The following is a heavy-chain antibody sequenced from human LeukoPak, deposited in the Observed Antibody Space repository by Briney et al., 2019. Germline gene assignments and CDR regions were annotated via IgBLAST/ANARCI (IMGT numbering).Heavy chain of an antibody. CDR2: INPNNGST. CDR3: ARDRVPFYTSTFKDYYLHYALAV. J-gene: IGHJ6*04. V-gene: IGHV1-2*02. D-gene: IGHD2/OR15-2a*01. CDR1: GYTFTGHY. Sequence: ASVKVSCKASGYTFTGHYIHWVRQAPGQGLEWIAWINPNNGSTNFAQKFQGRVSVTRDESLDPVYMELSRLRSEDTALYYCARDRVPFYTSTFKDYYLHYALAVWGEGTTVTLPS.